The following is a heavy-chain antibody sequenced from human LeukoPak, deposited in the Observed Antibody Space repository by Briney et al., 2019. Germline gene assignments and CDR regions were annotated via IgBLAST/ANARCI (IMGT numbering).Heavy chain of an antibody. CDR1: GFTFSDYY. CDR2: ISSSGSTI. V-gene: IGHV3-11*04. J-gene: IGHJ6*03. Sequence: GGSLRLSCAASGFTFSDYYMSWIRHAPGKGLEWVSYISSSGSTIYYADSVKGRFTISRDNAKNSLYLQMNSLRAEDTAVYYCARDRYYYDSSGYYYYYYYYMDVWGKGTTVTISS. CDR3: ARDRYYYDSSGYYYYYYYYMDV. D-gene: IGHD3-22*01.